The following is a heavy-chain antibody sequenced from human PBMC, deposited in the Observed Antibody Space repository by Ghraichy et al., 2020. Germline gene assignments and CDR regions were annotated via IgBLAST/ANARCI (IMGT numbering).Heavy chain of an antibody. Sequence: SETLSLTCTVSGGSISSYYWSWIRQPPGKGLEWIGYIYYSGSTNYNPSLKSRVTISVDTSKNQFSLKLSSVTAADTAVYYCARVGIAVAGTKGGVPYYFDYWGQGTLVTVSS. V-gene: IGHV4-59*08. CDR3: ARVGIAVAGTKGGVPYYFDY. CDR2: IYYSGST. CDR1: GGSISSYY. J-gene: IGHJ4*02. D-gene: IGHD6-19*01.